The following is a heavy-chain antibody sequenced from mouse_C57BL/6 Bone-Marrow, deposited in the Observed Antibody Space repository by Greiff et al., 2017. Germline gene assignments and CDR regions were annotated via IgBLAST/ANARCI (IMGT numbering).Heavy chain of an antibody. D-gene: IGHD2-1*01. CDR2: INPSNGGT. J-gene: IGHJ3*01. CDR1: GYTFTSYW. V-gene: IGHV1-53*01. CDR3: ARNYYGNYGWFAD. Sequence: VQLQQPGTELVKPGASVKLSCKASGYTFTSYWMHWVKQRPGQGLEWIGNINPSNGGTNYNEKFKSKATLTVDKSSSTAYLQLSSLTSEDSAVYDCARNYYGNYGWFADWGQGTLVTVSA.